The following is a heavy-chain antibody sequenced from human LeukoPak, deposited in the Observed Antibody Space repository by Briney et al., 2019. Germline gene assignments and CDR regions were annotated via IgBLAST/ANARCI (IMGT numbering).Heavy chain of an antibody. CDR3: ARGRSYSSSLGYYFDY. V-gene: IGHV3-23*01. CDR2: ISGSGGST. D-gene: IGHD6-13*01. CDR1: GFIFSSYA. Sequence: PGGSLRLSCAASGFIFSSYAMSWVRQAPGKVLERGSAISGSGGSTYYADSVKGRFTISRDNSKNTLYLQMDSLIAEDTAVYYCARGRSYSSSLGYYFDYWGQGTLVTVSS. J-gene: IGHJ4*02.